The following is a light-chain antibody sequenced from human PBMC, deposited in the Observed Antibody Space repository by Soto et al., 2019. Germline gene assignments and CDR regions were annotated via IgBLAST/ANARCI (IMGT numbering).Light chain of an antibody. CDR3: QQYNDWPLT. CDR2: GVS. CDR1: QSVSSS. J-gene: IGKJ4*01. Sequence: EIMMTQSPAPLSVSPGERATLSCRASQSVSSSLAWYQQKPGQAPRLLIYGVSTRATGIPARFSGSGSGTECTLTINSLQSEDVAVYYCQQYNDWPLTLGGGTKVDIK. V-gene: IGKV3-15*01.